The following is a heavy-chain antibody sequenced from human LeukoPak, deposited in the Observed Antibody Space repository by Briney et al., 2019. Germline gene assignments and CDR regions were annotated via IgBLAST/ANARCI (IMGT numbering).Heavy chain of an antibody. J-gene: IGHJ4*02. D-gene: IGHD6-13*01. Sequence: SETLSLTCTVSGGSISSSSYYWGWIRQPPGKGLEWIGSIYYSGSTYYNPSLKSRVTISVDTSKNQFSLKLSSVTAADTAVYYCARRAAAGLLPLYYFDYWGQGTLVTVSS. CDR2: IYYSGST. V-gene: IGHV4-39*01. CDR1: GGSISSSSYY. CDR3: ARRAAAGLLPLYYFDY.